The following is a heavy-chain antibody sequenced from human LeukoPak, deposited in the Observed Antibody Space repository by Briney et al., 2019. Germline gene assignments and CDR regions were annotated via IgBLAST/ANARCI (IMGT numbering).Heavy chain of an antibody. J-gene: IGHJ4*02. CDR1: GYTFASYG. CDR3: ARAWSSSAYFDY. D-gene: IGHD3-22*01. CDR2: ISGYNGNI. Sequence: ASVEVSCKSSGYTFASYGISWVRQAPGQGLEWMGWISGYNGNINYAQKVQARVTMTTDTSTNTAYMGLRSLRSDDTAVYYCARAWSSSAYFDYWGQGTLVIVSS. V-gene: IGHV1-18*01.